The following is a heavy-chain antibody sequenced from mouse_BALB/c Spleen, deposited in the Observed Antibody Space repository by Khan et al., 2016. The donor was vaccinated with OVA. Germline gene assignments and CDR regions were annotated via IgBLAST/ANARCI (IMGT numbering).Heavy chain of an antibody. Sequence: VQLKQSGPGLVKPSQSLSLTCTVTGYSITSDYAWNWIRQFPGNKLEWMGYISYSGSTSYTPSLKSRLSITRDTSKNQFFLQLNSVTTEDTATYYCARGRAYWGQGTLVTVSA. CDR1: GYSITSDYA. D-gene: IGHD3-3*01. V-gene: IGHV3-2*02. CDR2: ISYSGST. J-gene: IGHJ3*01. CDR3: ARGRAY.